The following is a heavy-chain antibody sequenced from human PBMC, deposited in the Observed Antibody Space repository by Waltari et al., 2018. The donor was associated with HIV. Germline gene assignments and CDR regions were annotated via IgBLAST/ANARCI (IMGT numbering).Heavy chain of an antibody. CDR2: ISYHGDDK. J-gene: IGHJ4*02. CDR3: AKGASGWSPGY. CDR1: GFTFSSYA. D-gene: IGHD6-19*01. Sequence: QVHLVESGGGVVQPGRSLRLSWAASGFTFSSYAMHWVRQAPGKGLEWVAVISYHGDDKYYADSVKGRFTISRDNSKNTLYLQMNSLRAEDTAVYYCAKGASGWSPGYWGQGTLVTVSS. V-gene: IGHV3-30*18.